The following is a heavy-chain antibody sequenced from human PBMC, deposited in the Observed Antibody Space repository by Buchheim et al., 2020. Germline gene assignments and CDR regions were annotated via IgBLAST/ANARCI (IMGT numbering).Heavy chain of an antibody. CDR1: GFTFSSYG. CDR3: AKSWQWLGPPFDY. V-gene: IGHV3-30*18. Sequence: QVQLVESGGGVVQPGRSLRLSCAASGFTFSSYGMHWVRQAPGKGLEWVAVISYDGSNKYYADSVKGRFTISRDNSKNTLYLQMNSLRAEDTAVYYCAKSWQWLGPPFDYWGQGTL. D-gene: IGHD6-19*01. CDR2: ISYDGSNK. J-gene: IGHJ4*02.